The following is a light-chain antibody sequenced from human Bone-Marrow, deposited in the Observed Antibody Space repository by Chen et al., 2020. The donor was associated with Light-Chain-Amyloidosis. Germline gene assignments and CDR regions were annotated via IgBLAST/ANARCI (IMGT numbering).Light chain of an antibody. CDR2: GAS. CDR3: QQYNNWPPVT. J-gene: IGKJ1*01. Sequence: EIVMTQSPATLSVSPGERATLSCRASQSVSSNLAWYQQKPGQAPRLLIYGASTRATGIPARFSGSGSGTEFTLTISSLQSEEFAVYYCQQYNNWPPVTFGQGTKAEIK. CDR1: QSVSSN. V-gene: IGKV3-15*01.